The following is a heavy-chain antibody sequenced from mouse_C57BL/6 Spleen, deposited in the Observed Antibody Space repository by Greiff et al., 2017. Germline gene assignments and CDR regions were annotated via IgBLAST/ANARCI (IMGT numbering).Heavy chain of an antibody. Sequence: EVKLMESGGGLVQPGGSLSLSCAASGFTFTDYYMSWVRQPPGKALEWLGFIRNKANGYTTEYSASVKGRFTISRDNSQSILYLQMNALRAEDSATYYCARSAYYSNLRAMDYWGQGTSVTVSS. CDR1: GFTFTDYY. D-gene: IGHD2-5*01. V-gene: IGHV7-3*01. J-gene: IGHJ4*01. CDR2: IRNKANGYTT. CDR3: ARSAYYSNLRAMDY.